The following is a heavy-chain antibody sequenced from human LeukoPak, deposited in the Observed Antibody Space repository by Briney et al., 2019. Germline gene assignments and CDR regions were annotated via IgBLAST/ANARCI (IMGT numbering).Heavy chain of an antibody. V-gene: IGHV4-34*01. CDR1: GGSFSGYY. D-gene: IGHD3-10*01. Sequence: SETLSLTCAVYGGSFSGYYWSWIRQPPGKGLEWIGEINHSGSTNYNPSLKSRVTISVDTSKIQFSLKLSSVTAADTAVYYCAIMVRGSFDYWGQGTLVTVSS. CDR3: AIMVRGSFDY. J-gene: IGHJ4*02. CDR2: INHSGST.